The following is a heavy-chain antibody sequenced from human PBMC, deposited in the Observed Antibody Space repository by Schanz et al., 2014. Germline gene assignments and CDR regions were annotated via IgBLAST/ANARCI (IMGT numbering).Heavy chain of an antibody. V-gene: IGHV3-21*04. CDR1: GFTFSSYC. D-gene: IGHD2-2*01. J-gene: IGHJ4*02. CDR2: ISSSGSYI. CDR3: AKDLLYGAPMPLNHLDY. Sequence: EVQLVESGGGLVQPGGSLRLSCAASGFTFSSYCMTWVRQAPGKGLEWVSSISSSGSYIHYADSVKGRFTISRDNSRNTLYLQMNSLRAEDTAVYYCAKDLLYGAPMPLNHLDYWGQGALVTVSS.